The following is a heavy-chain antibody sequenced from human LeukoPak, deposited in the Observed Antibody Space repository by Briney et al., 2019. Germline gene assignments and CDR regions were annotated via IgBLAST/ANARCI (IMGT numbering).Heavy chain of an antibody. J-gene: IGHJ6*02. CDR1: GGTFSSYA. Sequence: SVKVSCKASGGTFSSYAISWVRQAPGQGLEWMGGIIPIFGTANYAQKFQGRVTITADESTSTAYMELSSLRSEDTAVYYCARDQLVVGWELLKGYYYYGMDVWGQGTTVTVSS. D-gene: IGHD1-26*01. V-gene: IGHV1-69*13. CDR2: IIPIFGTA. CDR3: ARDQLVVGWELLKGYYYYGMDV.